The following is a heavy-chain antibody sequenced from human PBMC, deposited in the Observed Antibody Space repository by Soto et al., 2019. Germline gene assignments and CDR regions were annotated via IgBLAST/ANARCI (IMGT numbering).Heavy chain of an antibody. J-gene: IGHJ3*01. D-gene: IGHD4-17*01. V-gene: IGHV3-23*01. CDR3: ARPYGGKIGDAPDL. Sequence: EVQLLESGGGLVQPGGSLRLSCVASGFAFSSYGMSWVRQVPGKGREWVSTISDAAGSAYYVDSVKGRFTISRDNSKKTLYLHMNSLRAEDSAVYYCARPYGGKIGDAPDLWGPGTRVTVSS. CDR2: ISDAAGSA. CDR1: GFAFSSYG.